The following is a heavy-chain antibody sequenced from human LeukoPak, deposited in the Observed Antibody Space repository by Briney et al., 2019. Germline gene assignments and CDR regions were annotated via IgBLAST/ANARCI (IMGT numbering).Heavy chain of an antibody. J-gene: IGHJ4*02. CDR3: ARGGMTTVTNGGYYFDY. CDR1: GYTFTSYA. Sequence: ASVKVSCKASGYTFTSYAISWVRQAPGQGLEWMGGIIPIFGTANYAQKFQGRVTITADESTSTAYMELSSLRSEDTAVYYCARGGMTTVTNGGYYFDYWGQGTLVTVSS. V-gene: IGHV1-69*13. D-gene: IGHD4-17*01. CDR2: IIPIFGTA.